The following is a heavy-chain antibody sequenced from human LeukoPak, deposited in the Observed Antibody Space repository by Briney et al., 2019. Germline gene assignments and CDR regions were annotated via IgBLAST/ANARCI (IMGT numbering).Heavy chain of an antibody. D-gene: IGHD6-13*01. CDR2: ISGSGGST. Sequence: GGSLRLSCAASGFTFSSYAMSWVRQAPGKGLEWVSAISGSGGSTYYADSVKGRFTISRDNSKNTLYLQMNSLRAEDTAVYYCARGGRASSWTYYYYYMDVWGKGTTVTISS. J-gene: IGHJ6*03. CDR1: GFTFSSYA. CDR3: ARGGRASSWTYYYYYMDV. V-gene: IGHV3-23*01.